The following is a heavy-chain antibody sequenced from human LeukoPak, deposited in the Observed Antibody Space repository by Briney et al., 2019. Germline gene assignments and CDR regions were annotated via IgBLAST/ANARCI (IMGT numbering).Heavy chain of an antibody. CDR2: INDNAGST. J-gene: IGHJ6*02. CDR1: GFTFSSYA. CDR3: ARRGTGHGMDV. V-gene: IGHV3-23*01. D-gene: IGHD1-1*01. Sequence: GGSLRLSCAAFGFTFSSYAMSWVRQAPGKGLEWVSSINDNAGSTYYADSVKGRFTISRDNAKNTLFLQMNSLRAEDTAVYYCARRGTGHGMDVWGQGTTVIVSS.